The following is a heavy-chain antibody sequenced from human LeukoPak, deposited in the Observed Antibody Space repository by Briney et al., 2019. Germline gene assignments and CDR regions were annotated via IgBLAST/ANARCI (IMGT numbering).Heavy chain of an antibody. Sequence: ASVKVSYKASGYTFTSYVINWVRQAPGQGLEWMGWISAYNDNTNYAQKFQGRVTMTTDTSTSTAYMELRSLRSDDTAVYYCAREIGSGSYPFDYWGQGTLVTVSS. CDR2: ISAYNDNT. V-gene: IGHV1-18*01. CDR3: AREIGSGSYPFDY. D-gene: IGHD3-10*01. J-gene: IGHJ4*02. CDR1: GYTFTSYV.